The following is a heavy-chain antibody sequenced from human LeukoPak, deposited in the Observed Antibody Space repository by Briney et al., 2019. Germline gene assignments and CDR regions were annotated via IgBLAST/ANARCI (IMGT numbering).Heavy chain of an antibody. Sequence: SETLSLTCTVSGGSISSSSYYWGWIRQPPGKGLEWIGSIYYSGSTYYNPSLKSRVTISVDTSKNQFSLKLSSVTAADTAVYYCARESNPAAAGTWPDYWGQGTLVTVSS. CDR2: IYYSGST. D-gene: IGHD6-13*01. J-gene: IGHJ4*02. V-gene: IGHV4-39*07. CDR3: ARESNPAAAGTWPDY. CDR1: GGSISSSSYY.